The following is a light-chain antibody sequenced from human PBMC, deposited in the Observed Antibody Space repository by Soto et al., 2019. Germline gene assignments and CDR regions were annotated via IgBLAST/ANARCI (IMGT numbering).Light chain of an antibody. CDR2: EVS. J-gene: IGLJ2*01. V-gene: IGLV2-8*01. CDR1: SSDVGGNNY. CDR3: SSYPGINNFV. Sequence: QSALTQPPSASGSPGQSVTISCTGTSSDVGGNNYVSWYQQHPGKAPKLMIYEVSKRPSGVPDRFSGSKSGNTASLTVSGLQAEDEADYYCSSYPGINNFVFGGGTMLTVL.